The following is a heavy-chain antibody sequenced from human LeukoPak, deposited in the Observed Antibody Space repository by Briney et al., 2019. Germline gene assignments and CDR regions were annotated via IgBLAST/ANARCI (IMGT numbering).Heavy chain of an antibody. Sequence: GGSLRLSCAASGLTFSSYAMSWVRQAPGKGLEWVSAISGSGGSTYYADSVKGRFTISRDNSKDTLYLQMNSLRAEDTAVYYCAKDQAAVAAYYFDYWGQGTLVTVSS. D-gene: IGHD6-19*01. CDR2: ISGSGGST. V-gene: IGHV3-23*01. J-gene: IGHJ4*02. CDR3: AKDQAAVAAYYFDY. CDR1: GLTFSSYA.